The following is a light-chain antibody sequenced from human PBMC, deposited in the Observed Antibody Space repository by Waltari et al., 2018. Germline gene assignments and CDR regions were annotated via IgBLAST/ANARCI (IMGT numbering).Light chain of an antibody. CDR2: KNS. CDR3: YSSTDNSGI. J-gene: IGLJ2*01. CDR1: VLTKKY. V-gene: IGLV3-27*01. Sequence: SYELTQPSSVSVSPGQTAKITCVGEVLTKKYARWFQQKPDQAPVLMIYKNSERPSRIPERFSGSSSGATVTLTITGAQVEDEADYYCYSSTDNSGIFGGGTTLTVL.